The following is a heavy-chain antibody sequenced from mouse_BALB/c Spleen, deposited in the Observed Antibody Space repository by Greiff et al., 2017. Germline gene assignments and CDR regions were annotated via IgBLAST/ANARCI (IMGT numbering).Heavy chain of an antibody. CDR3: ARQRTTVDYYFDY. Sequence: EVQGVESGGDLVKPGGSLKLSCAASGFTFSSYGMSWVRQTPDKRLEWVATISSGGSYTYYPDSVKGRFTISRDNAKNTLYLQMSSLKSEDTAMYYCARQRTTVDYYFDYGGQGTTLTVSS. D-gene: IGHD1-1*01. V-gene: IGHV5-6*01. J-gene: IGHJ2*01. CDR1: GFTFSSYG. CDR2: ISSGGSYT.